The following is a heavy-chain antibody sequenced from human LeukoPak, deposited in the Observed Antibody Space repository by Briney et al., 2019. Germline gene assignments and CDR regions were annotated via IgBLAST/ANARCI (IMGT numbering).Heavy chain of an antibody. D-gene: IGHD1-20*01. J-gene: IGHJ6*03. CDR1: GDSIRSTTEYY. Sequence: PSETLSLTCTISGDSIRSTTEYYWAWIRQSPGKGLEWIGSIDYSDAHYKPSLNGRATMSVDTSKTQFFLRLSSVTASDTAVYYCARLQNTGISGRGLMDVWDKGTKVIVSS. V-gene: IGHV4-39*01. CDR3: ARLQNTGISGRGLMDV. CDR2: IDYSDA.